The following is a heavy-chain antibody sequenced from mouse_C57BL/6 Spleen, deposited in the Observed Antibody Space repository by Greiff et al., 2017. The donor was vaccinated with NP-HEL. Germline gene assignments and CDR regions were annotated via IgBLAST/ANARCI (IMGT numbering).Heavy chain of an antibody. CDR2: IYPGAGDT. CDR3: AREYYGSSSWFAY. D-gene: IGHD1-1*01. Sequence: QVQLQQSGPELVKPGASVKISCKASGYAFSSSWMNWVKQRPGKGLEWIGRIYPGAGDTNYNGKFKGKATLTADKSSSTAYMQLSSLTSEASAVYFCAREYYGSSSWFAYWGQGTLVTVSA. CDR1: GYAFSSSW. J-gene: IGHJ3*01. V-gene: IGHV1-82*01.